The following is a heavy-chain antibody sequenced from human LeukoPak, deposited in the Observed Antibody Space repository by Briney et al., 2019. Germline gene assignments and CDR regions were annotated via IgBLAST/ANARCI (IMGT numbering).Heavy chain of an antibody. D-gene: IGHD2-2*01. J-gene: IGHJ4*02. CDR3: ARSGYCSSTSCKRGPFDY. CDR1: GGSISSSSYH. V-gene: IGHV4-39*01. Sequence: SETLSLTCTVSGGSISSSSYHWGWIRQPPGKGLEWIGSIYYSGSTYYNPSLKSRVTISVDTSKNQFSLKLSSVTAADTAVYYCARSGYCSSTSCKRGPFDYWGQGTLVTVSS. CDR2: IYYSGST.